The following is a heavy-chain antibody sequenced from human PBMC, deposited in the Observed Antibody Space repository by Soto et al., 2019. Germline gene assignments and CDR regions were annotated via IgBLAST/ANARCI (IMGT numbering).Heavy chain of an antibody. V-gene: IGHV3-43*01. CDR3: AQAYHHIIVGTALIDY. Sequence: GGSLRLSCAASGFSFDDYCMHWVRQAQGKGLEWVSLISWDGGKTYYADSVKGRFTISRDNSKDSLYLQMNSLRTEDAALYYCAQAYHHIIVGTALIDYWGQGALVTVSS. D-gene: IGHD2-21*02. J-gene: IGHJ4*02. CDR1: GFSFDDYC. CDR2: ISWDGGKT.